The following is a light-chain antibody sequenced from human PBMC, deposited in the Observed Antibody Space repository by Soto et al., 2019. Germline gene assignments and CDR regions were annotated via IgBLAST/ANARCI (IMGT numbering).Light chain of an antibody. CDR1: SSNIGAGYD. J-gene: IGLJ2*01. Sequence: QSVLTQPPSVSGAPGQRVTISCTGSSSNIGAGYDVHWYQQLPGRAPKLLTYGNTNRPSGVPDRFSGSKSGTSASLAITGLRAEDEADYYCLSFDSSLSVVFGGGTQLTVL. CDR3: LSFDSSLSVV. CDR2: GNT. V-gene: IGLV1-40*01.